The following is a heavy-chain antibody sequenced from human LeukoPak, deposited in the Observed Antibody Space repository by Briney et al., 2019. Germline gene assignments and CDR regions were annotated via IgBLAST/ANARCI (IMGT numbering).Heavy chain of an antibody. D-gene: IGHD2/OR15-2a*01. J-gene: IGHJ4*02. CDR1: GFGFGAYA. CDR2: IHNDAATT. Sequence: GASLRLSCAASGFGFGAYAMIWVRQAPGKGLEWVSLIHNDAATTYYADSVRGRFTVSRDNSKNTLYLEMNSLRAEDTALYYCAKGKGGTSFNYCFDYWGQGTPVSVSS. V-gene: IGHV3-23*03. CDR3: AKGKGGTSFNYCFDY.